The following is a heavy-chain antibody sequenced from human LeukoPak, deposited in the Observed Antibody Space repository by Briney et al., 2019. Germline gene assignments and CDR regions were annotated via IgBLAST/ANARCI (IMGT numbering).Heavy chain of an antibody. V-gene: IGHV3-30*18. CDR1: GFTFSSYG. J-gene: IGHJ5*02. CDR2: ISYDGSNK. CDR3: AKDSSGSYEGWFDP. D-gene: IGHD1-26*01. Sequence: GGSLRLSCAASGFTFSSYGIHWVRQAPGKGLEWVAVISYDGSNKYYADSVKGRFTISRDNSKNTLYLQMNSLRAEDMAVYYCAKDSSGSYEGWFDPWGQGTLVTVSS.